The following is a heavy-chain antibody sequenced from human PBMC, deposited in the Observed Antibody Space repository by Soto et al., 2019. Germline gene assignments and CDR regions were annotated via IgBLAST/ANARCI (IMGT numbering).Heavy chain of an antibody. Sequence: SETLSLTCAVYGGSFSGYYWSWIRQPPGKGLEWIGEINHSGSTNYNPSLKSRVTISVDTSKNQFSLKLSSVTAADTAVYYCARREGGIVVVVAATTRVTNWFDPWGQGTLVTVSS. J-gene: IGHJ5*02. D-gene: IGHD2-15*01. CDR1: GGSFSGYY. V-gene: IGHV4-34*01. CDR3: ARREGGIVVVVAATTRVTNWFDP. CDR2: INHSGST.